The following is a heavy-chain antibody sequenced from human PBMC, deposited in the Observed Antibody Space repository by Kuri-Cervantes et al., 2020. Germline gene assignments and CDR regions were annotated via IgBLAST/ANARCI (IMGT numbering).Heavy chain of an antibody. CDR1: GFTFSSYS. CDR2: ISSSSSYI. J-gene: IGHJ4*02. Sequence: GGSLRLSCAASGFTFSSYSMNWVRQAPGKGLEWVSSISSSSSYIYYADSVKGRFTISRDNAKNSLYLQMNSLRAEDTAVYYCARGADYDFWSGYPNYFDYWGQGTLVTVSS. CDR3: ARGADYDFWSGYPNYFDY. V-gene: IGHV3-21*01. D-gene: IGHD3-3*01.